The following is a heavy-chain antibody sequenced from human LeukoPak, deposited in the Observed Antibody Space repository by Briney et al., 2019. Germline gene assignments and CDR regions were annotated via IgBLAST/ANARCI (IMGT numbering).Heavy chain of an antibody. D-gene: IGHD4-17*01. CDR2: IRYDGNNK. CDR3: AKDTAGYWYFDL. V-gene: IGHV3-30*02. CDR1: GFTFTNYG. J-gene: IGHJ2*01. Sequence: GGSLRLSCAASGFTFTNYGMHWVRQAPGKGLEWVAFIRYDGNNKYYADSVKGRFTISRDNSKNTLYLQMSSLRSADTAVYYCAKDTAGYWYFDLWGRGTLVSVSS.